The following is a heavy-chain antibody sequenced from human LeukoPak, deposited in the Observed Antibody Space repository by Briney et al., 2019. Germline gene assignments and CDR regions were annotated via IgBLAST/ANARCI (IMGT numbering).Heavy chain of an antibody. CDR1: GGSISSSSYF. J-gene: IGHJ1*01. V-gene: IGHV4-39*01. CDR3: GRVAQLGSGYSPFQH. Sequence: SETLSLTCTVSGGSISSSSYFWGWIRQPPGKGLEWIGSLYYSGNTYYNPSLKSRVTMSVDTSKNQFSLKLSSVTAADTAVYYCGRVAQLGSGYSPFQHWGQGTLVTVSS. CDR2: LYYSGNT. D-gene: IGHD3-3*01.